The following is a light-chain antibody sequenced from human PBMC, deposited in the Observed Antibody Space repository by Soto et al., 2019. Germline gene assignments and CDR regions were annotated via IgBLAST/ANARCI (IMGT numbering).Light chain of an antibody. J-gene: IGLJ2*01. CDR1: SSDVGSYNL. V-gene: IGLV2-23*01. CDR3: CSYAGSFVV. CDR2: EGS. Sequence: QSALTQPASVSGSPGQSITISCTGTSSDVGSYNLVSWYQQHPGKAPKLMIYEGSKRPSGVSDRFSGCKSGNTASLTISGLQAEDEADYYCCSYAGSFVVFGGGTKVTVL.